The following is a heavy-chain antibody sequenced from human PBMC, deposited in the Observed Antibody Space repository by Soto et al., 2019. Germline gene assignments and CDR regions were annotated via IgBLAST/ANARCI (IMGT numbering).Heavy chain of an antibody. J-gene: IGHJ6*02. D-gene: IGHD1-26*01. V-gene: IGHV4-59*01. CDR2: XYXSXXX. CDR3: ARNSLSGSYLDYYGMDV. Sequence: ETLSPTCTVSGGSISSYYWSWIRQPPGKGLEWIGYXYXSXXXNXNXSXKXXXXISVDTSKNQFSLKLSSVTAADTAVYYCARNSLSGSYLDYYGMDVWGQGTTVTVSS. CDR1: GGSISSYY.